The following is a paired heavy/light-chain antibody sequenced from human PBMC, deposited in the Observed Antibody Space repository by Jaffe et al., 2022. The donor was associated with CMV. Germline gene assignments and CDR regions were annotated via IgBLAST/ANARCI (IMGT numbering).Heavy chain of an antibody. V-gene: IGHV1-69*01. J-gene: IGHJ5*02. Sequence: QVQLVQSGAEVKKPGSSVKVSCKASGGTFSSYAISWVRQAPGQGLEWMGGIIPIFGTANYAQKFQGRVTITADESTSTAYMELSSLRSEDTAVYYCATSTKYYYDSSGYYLNWFDPWGQGTLVTVSS. CDR2: IIPIFGTA. CDR3: ATSTKYYYDSSGYYLNWFDP. CDR1: GGTFSSYA. D-gene: IGHD3-22*01.
Light chain of an antibody. CDR3: QSYDSSLSGSHVV. CDR1: SSNIGAGYD. CDR2: GNS. Sequence: QSVLTQPPSVSGAPGQRVTISCTGSSSNIGAGYDVHWYQQLPGTAPKLLIYGNSNRPSGVPDRFSGSKSGTSASLAITGLQAEDEADYYCQSYDSSLSGSHVVFGGGTKLTVL. V-gene: IGLV1-40*01. J-gene: IGLJ2*01.